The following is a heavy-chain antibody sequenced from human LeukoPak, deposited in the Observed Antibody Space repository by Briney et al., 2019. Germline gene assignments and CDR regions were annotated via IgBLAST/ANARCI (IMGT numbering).Heavy chain of an antibody. Sequence: SETLSLTSTVSGGSISSYYWSWIRQPPGKGLEWIGYIYYSGSTNYNPSLKSRVTISVDTSKNQFSLKLSSVTAADTAVYYCARRGYDTDYYYYYGMDVWGQGTTVTVSS. V-gene: IGHV4-59*01. CDR2: IYYSGST. CDR1: GGSISSYY. CDR3: ARRGYDTDYYYYYGMDV. D-gene: IGHD5-12*01. J-gene: IGHJ6*02.